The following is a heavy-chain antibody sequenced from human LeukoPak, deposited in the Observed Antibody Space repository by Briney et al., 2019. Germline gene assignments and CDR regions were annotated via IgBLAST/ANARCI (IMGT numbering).Heavy chain of an antibody. CDR2: IYYTGIT. J-gene: IGHJ4*02. Sequence: SETLSLTCTVSGGSISSGGYYWSWIRQHPGKGLEWIGYIYYTGITNYNPSLKSRVTISIDTSKIQFSLKLSSVTAADTAVYYCARGSWWELLGGDYWGQGILVTVSS. D-gene: IGHD1-26*01. V-gene: IGHV4-61*08. CDR3: ARGSWWELLGGDY. CDR1: GGSISSGGYY.